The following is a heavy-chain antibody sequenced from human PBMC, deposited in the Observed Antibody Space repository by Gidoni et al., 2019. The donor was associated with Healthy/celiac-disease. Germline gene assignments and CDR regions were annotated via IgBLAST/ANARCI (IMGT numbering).Heavy chain of an antibody. CDR2: IWYDGSNK. J-gene: IGHJ4*02. Sequence: QVQLVESGGGVVQPGRSLRLSCAASGFTFSSYGMHWVRQAPGKGLEWVAVIWYDGSNKYYADSVKGRFTISRDNSKNTLYLQMNSLRAEDTAVYYCARDRGSGWSLSDYWGQGTLVTVSS. CDR3: ARDRGSGWSLSDY. D-gene: IGHD6-19*01. CDR1: GFTFSSYG. V-gene: IGHV3-33*01.